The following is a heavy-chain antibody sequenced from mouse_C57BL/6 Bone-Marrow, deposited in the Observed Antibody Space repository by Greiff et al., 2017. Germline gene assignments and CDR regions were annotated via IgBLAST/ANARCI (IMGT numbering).Heavy chain of an antibody. CDR1: GFNIKDDY. CDR3: TTRRNNYRAWLAY. Sequence: EVQVVESGAELVRPGASVKLSCTASGFNIKDDYMHWVKQRPDQGLEWIGWIDPETGDTDYAPKFQGKATITADPSSNTAYLQLSSLTSEDTAVYYCTTRRNNYRAWLAYWGQGTLVTVSA. V-gene: IGHV14-4*01. CDR2: IDPETGDT. J-gene: IGHJ3*01. D-gene: IGHD1-1*02.